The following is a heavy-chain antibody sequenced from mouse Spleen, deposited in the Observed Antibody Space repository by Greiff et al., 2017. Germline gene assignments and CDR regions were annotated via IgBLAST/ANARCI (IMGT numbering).Heavy chain of an antibody. J-gene: IGHJ3*01. D-gene: IGHD1-1*02. V-gene: IGHV14-4*01. CDR1: GFNIKDDY. CDR2: IDPENGDT. Sequence: EVQVVESGAELVRPGASVKLSCTASGFNIKDDYMHWVKQRPEQGLEWIGWIDPENGDTEYASKFQGKATITADTSSNTAYLQLSSLTSEDTAVYYCTGGGTWFAYWGQGTLVTVSA. CDR3: TGGGTWFAY.